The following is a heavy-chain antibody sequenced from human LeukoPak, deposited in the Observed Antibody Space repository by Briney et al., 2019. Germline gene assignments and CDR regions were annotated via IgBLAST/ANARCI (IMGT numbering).Heavy chain of an antibody. V-gene: IGHV3-21*01. Sequence: GGSLRLSCAASGFTFSSYSMNWVRQAPGKGLEWVSSISSSSSYIYYADSMKGRFTISRDNAKNSLYLQMNSLRAEDTAVYYCARVSSPDYYDSSGNSDYWGQGTLVTVSS. CDR2: ISSSSSYI. D-gene: IGHD3-22*01. CDR3: ARVSSPDYYDSSGNSDY. CDR1: GFTFSSYS. J-gene: IGHJ4*02.